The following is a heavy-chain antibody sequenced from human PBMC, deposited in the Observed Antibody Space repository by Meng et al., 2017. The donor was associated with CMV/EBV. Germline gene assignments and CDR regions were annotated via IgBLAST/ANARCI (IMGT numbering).Heavy chain of an antibody. CDR2: MNQDGSHK. J-gene: IGHJ1*01. Sequence: GGSLRLSCVASGFTSRTYWMSWVRQAPGKGLEWVANMNQDGSHKYYVDSVKGRFTISADNAKNSLCLQMNSLRAEDTAVYYCSKNGGWLIEHWGQGTMVTVSS. CDR1: GFTSRTYW. CDR3: SKNGGWLIEH. V-gene: IGHV3-7*01. D-gene: IGHD3-16*01.